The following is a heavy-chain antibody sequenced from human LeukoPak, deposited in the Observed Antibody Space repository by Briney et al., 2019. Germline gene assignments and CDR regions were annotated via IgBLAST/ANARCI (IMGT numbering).Heavy chain of an antibody. CDR1: GGSISSSNW. CDR3: ARILSRDGYNNYFDY. V-gene: IGHV4-4*02. D-gene: IGHD5-24*01. CDR2: IYHSGST. Sequence: ASETLSLTCAVSGGSISSSNWWSWVRQPPGRGLEWIGEIYHSGSTNYNPSLKSQVTISVDKSKNQFSLKLSSVTAADTAVYYCARILSRDGYNNYFDYWGQGTLVTVPS. J-gene: IGHJ4*02.